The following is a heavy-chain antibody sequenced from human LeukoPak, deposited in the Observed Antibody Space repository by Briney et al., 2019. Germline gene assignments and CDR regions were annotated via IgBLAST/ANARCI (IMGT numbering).Heavy chain of an antibody. CDR2: IIPIFGTA. D-gene: IGHD3-22*01. CDR3: ARGRIEGYYDSSGYPYGDRRAYFDY. V-gene: IGHV1-69*01. Sequence: SVKVSCKASGGTFSSYAISWVRQAPGQGLEWMGGIIPIFGTANYAQKFQGRVTITADESTSTAYMELSSLRSEDTAVYYCARGRIEGYYDSSGYPYGDRRAYFDYWGQGTLVTVSS. J-gene: IGHJ4*02. CDR1: GGTFSSYA.